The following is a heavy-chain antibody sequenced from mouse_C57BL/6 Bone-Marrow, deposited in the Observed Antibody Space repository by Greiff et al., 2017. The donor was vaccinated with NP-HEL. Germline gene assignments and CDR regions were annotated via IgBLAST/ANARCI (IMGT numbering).Heavy chain of an antibody. CDR2: ISNLAYSI. J-gene: IGHJ3*01. D-gene: IGHD1-1*01. CDR1: GFTFSDYG. Sequence: EVKLQESGGGLVQPGGSLKLSCAASGFTFSDYGMAWVRQAPRKGPEWVAFISNLAYSIYYADTVTGRFTISRENAKNTLYLEMSSLRSEDTAMYYCARHENYGSSYWFAYWGQGTLVTVSA. CDR3: ARHENYGSSYWFAY. V-gene: IGHV5-15*01.